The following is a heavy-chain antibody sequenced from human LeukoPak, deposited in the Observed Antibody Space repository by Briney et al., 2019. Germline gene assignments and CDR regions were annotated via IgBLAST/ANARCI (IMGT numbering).Heavy chain of an antibody. V-gene: IGHV3-48*02. J-gene: IGHJ4*02. D-gene: IGHD2-8*01. CDR3: ARSSMADY. Sequence: PGGSLRLSCAASGFTFISYTMSWVRQAPGKGLEWVSCISPSSSTICYDDSVKGRFTISRDNAKNSLYLQMNSLRDEDTAVYYCARSSMADYWGQGTLVTVSS. CDR2: ISPSSSTI. CDR1: GFTFISYT.